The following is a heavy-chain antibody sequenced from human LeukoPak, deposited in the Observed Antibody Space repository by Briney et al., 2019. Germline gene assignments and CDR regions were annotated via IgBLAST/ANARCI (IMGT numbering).Heavy chain of an antibody. V-gene: IGHV4-59*08. CDR2: IYYSGST. J-gene: IGHJ4*02. CDR1: GGSIRTYY. CDR3: ARHEYSYGNFDH. Sequence: SETLSLTCSVSGGSIRTYYWSWIRQPPGKGLEWIGYIYYSGSTNYNPSLKSRVAISADTSKNQVSLELTSVTAADTAVYYCARHEYSYGNFDHWGQGTLVTVSS. D-gene: IGHD5-18*01.